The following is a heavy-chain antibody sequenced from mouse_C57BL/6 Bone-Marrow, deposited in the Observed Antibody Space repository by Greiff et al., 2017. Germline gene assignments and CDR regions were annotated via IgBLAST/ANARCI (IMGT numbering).Heavy chain of an antibody. Sequence: EVMLVESGGGLVKPGGSLKLSCAASGFTFSDYGMHWVRQAPEKGLEWVAYISSGSSTIYYADIVKGRFTISRDNAKNTLFLQMTSLRSEDTAMYYCARHGSSYGAMDYWGQGTSVTVSS. CDR2: ISSGSSTI. D-gene: IGHD1-1*01. CDR1: GFTFSDYG. CDR3: ARHGSSYGAMDY. V-gene: IGHV5-17*01. J-gene: IGHJ4*01.